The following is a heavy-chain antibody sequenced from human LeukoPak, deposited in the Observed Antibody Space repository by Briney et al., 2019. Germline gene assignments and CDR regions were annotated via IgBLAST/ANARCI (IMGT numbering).Heavy chain of an antibody. CDR1: GFAFSASA. CDR3: TGPEFDY. J-gene: IGHJ4*02. V-gene: IGHV3-73*01. Sequence: GGSLRLSCVTSGFAFSASALHWVRQASGKGLEWVGRIRSKPSNYATAYTASVRDRFTISRDDSKNTTYLQMNSLKTEDTAIYYCTGPEFDYWGRGTLVTVSS. CDR2: IRSKPSNYAT.